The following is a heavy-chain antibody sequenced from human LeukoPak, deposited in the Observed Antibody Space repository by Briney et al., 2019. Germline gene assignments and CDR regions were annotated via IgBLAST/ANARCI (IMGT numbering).Heavy chain of an antibody. J-gene: IGHJ4*02. CDR3: ATVPGYSYGYGYFDY. V-gene: IGHV4-59*01. CDR2: IHYSGTN. D-gene: IGHD5-18*01. Sequence: SETLSLTCTVSGGSISDKYWSWIRQLPGKGLEWIGYIHYSGTNSYNPSLKSRVVISVDTSKNQFSLKLNSATAADTAMYYCATVPGYSYGYGYFDYWGQGTLVTVSS. CDR1: GGSISDKY.